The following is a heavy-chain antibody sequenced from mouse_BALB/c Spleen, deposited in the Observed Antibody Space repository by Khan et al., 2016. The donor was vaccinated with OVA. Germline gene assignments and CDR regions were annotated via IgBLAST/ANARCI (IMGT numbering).Heavy chain of an antibody. CDR3: AMGRTY. CDR1: GYSITSDYA. Sequence: EVQLQESGPGLVKPSQSLSLTCTVTGYSITSDYAWNWIRQFPGNKLEWMGYISYSGRTCYNPSLNSRISVTRDTSKNQFFLQLNSVTTEDTAAYYCAMGRTYWGQGTLVTVSA. CDR2: ISYSGRT. J-gene: IGHJ3*01. D-gene: IGHD4-1*01. V-gene: IGHV3-2*02.